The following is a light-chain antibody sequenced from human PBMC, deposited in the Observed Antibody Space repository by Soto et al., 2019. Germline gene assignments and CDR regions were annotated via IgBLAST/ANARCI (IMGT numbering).Light chain of an antibody. CDR3: QQYNNWPPIT. CDR1: QSLSNN. Sequence: EVVLTQSPATLSLSPGERATLSCRASQSLSNNIYLALYQQKPGQAPRLLIYCASTRATGITARFSGSGSGTEFTLTISSLQSEDFAVDYCQQYNNWPPITFGQGTRLEIK. J-gene: IGKJ5*01. CDR2: CAS. V-gene: IGKV3-15*01.